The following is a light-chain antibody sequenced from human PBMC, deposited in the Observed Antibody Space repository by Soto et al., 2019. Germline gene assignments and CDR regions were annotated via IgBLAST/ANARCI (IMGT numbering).Light chain of an antibody. CDR3: MPGATRPPYT. V-gene: IGKV2-30*01. J-gene: IGKJ2*01. CDR2: KVS. CDR1: QSLVYSDGNTY. Sequence: VLTQSPATLSLSPGERATLSCRASQSLVYSDGNTYLTWFQQRPGQSPRRLIYKVSNRDSGVPDRFSGRGSGTDFTVKISRVEAEDFGVKRCMPGATRPPYTSRQGTQLDMK.